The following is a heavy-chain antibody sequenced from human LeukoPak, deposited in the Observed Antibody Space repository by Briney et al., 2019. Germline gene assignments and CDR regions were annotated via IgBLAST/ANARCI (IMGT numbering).Heavy chain of an antibody. Sequence: PSETLSLTCTGSGGSISSRSYYWSWIRQPAGKGLEWIGRIYTTGSTNYNPSLKSRVTMTVDTSKSQFSLRLSSETSADTAVYYCAKSSLFCSSVSCSYYFDSWGQGTLVTVSS. CDR2: IYTTGST. CDR1: GGSISSRSYY. J-gene: IGHJ4*02. CDR3: AKSSLFCSSVSCSYYFDS. V-gene: IGHV4-61*02. D-gene: IGHD2-2*01.